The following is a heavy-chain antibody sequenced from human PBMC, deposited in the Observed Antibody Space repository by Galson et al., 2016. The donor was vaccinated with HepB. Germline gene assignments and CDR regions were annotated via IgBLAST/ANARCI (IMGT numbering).Heavy chain of an antibody. CDR2: IYYNGNT. CDR1: GGSISTYY. Sequence: LSLTCSVSGGSISTYYWSWIRQPPGKGLEWIGYIYYNGNTNYNPSLKSRVTISVDTSTNQFSLKLSSVPAADTAVYYCARHWASNWYLGYFDYWGQGTLVTVSS. J-gene: IGHJ4*02. V-gene: IGHV4-59*08. D-gene: IGHD6-13*01. CDR3: ARHWASNWYLGYFDY.